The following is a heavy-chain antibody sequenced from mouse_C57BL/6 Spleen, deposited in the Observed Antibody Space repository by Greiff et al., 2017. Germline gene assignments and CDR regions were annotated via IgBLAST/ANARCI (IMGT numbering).Heavy chain of an antibody. CDR2: IHPNSGST. CDR3: ATSYDGPYYFDD. CDR1: GYTFTSYW. D-gene: IGHD2-3*01. J-gene: IGHJ2*01. Sequence: QVQLQQPGAELVKPGASVKLSCKASGYTFTSYWMHWVKQRPGQGLEWIGMIHPNSGSTNYNEKFKSKATLTVDKSSSTAYMQLSSLTSEDSAVYYCATSYDGPYYFDDWGQGTTLTVSS. V-gene: IGHV1-64*01.